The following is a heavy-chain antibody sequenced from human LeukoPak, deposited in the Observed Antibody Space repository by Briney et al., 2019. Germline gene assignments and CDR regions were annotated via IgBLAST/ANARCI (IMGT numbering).Heavy chain of an antibody. CDR1: GYTFTSYD. D-gene: IGHD2-8*01. V-gene: IGHV1-8*02. J-gene: IGHJ3*02. CDR2: MNPNSGNT. Sequence: ASVKVSCKASGYTFTSYDINWVRQATGQGLEWMGWMNPNSGNTGYAQKFQGRVTMTRDMSTSTVYMELSSLRSEDTAVYYCARRGLTGAFDIWGQGTMVTVSS. CDR3: ARRGLTGAFDI.